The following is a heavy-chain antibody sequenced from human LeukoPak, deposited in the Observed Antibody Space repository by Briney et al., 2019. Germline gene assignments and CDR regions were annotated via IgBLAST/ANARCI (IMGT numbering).Heavy chain of an antibody. J-gene: IGHJ4*02. CDR1: GFTFSSYA. Sequence: GGSLRLSCAASGFTFSSYAMHWVRQAPGQGLEWMGLINPSGGSTSYAQKFQGRVTMTRDTSTSTVYMELSSLRSEDTAVYYCAREPFGIAAAGIRRGDYWGQGTLVTVSS. CDR3: AREPFGIAAAGIRRGDY. CDR2: INPSGGST. V-gene: IGHV1-46*01. D-gene: IGHD6-13*01.